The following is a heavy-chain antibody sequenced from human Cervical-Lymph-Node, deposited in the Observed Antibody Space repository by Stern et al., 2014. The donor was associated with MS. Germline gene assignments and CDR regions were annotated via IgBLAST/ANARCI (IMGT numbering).Heavy chain of an antibody. J-gene: IGHJ6*02. CDR1: GGTVSSYA. V-gene: IGHV1-69*01. CDR3: ARGYYESSGWYYYYYGMDV. CDR2: LLPILGTA. Sequence: VQLVESGAELKKPGSSVKVSCKASGGTVSSYAISWVRQAPGQGIEWMGGLLPILGTATYAQKFQGRGTITADQSTRTAHMEVGSMRSEDTAVYYCARGYYESSGWYYYYYGMDVWGQGTTVTVSS. D-gene: IGHD3-22*01.